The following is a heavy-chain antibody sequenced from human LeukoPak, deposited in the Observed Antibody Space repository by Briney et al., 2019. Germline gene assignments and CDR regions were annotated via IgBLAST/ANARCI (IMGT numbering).Heavy chain of an antibody. CDR3: ARQSSCRNNDY. CDR1: GYSFSSYW. CDR2: IYPGDSDV. V-gene: IGHV5-51*01. Sequence: GESLKISCQGSGYSFSSYWIGWVRQMPGKGLEWMGIIYPGDSDVKYSPSFQGQVTFSADKSNSTAYLQWSSLKASDTAVYFCARQSSCRNNDYWGQGTLVTVSS. J-gene: IGHJ4*02. D-gene: IGHD6-13*01.